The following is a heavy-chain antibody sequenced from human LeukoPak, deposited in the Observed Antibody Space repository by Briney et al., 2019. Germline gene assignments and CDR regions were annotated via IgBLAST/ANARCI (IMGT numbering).Heavy chain of an antibody. CDR2: ISYDGSNK. V-gene: IGHV3-30-3*01. Sequence: PGRSLRLSCAASGFTFSSYAMHWVRQAPGKGLEWVAVISYDGSNKYYADSVKGRFTISRDNSKNTLYLQMNSLRAEDTAVYYCARDLGSSGLIPLYYYYYYGMDVWGQGTTVTVSS. CDR3: ARDLGSSGLIPLYYYYYYGMDV. D-gene: IGHD6-19*01. CDR1: GFTFSSYA. J-gene: IGHJ6*02.